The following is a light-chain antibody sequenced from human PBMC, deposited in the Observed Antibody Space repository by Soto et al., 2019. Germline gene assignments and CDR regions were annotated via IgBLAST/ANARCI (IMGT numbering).Light chain of an antibody. V-gene: IGLV2-14*01. CDR1: KSEIGFYNY. Sequence: QSALTQPASGSGCRGQSITISCTGTKSEIGFYNYVSWYQQHPGEAPKLIIYEVAKRPSGVSSRFSGSKSGNTASLTISGLQAEDEADYHCSSYTSSSPLSVFGTGTKAPVL. J-gene: IGLJ1*01. CDR2: EVA. CDR3: SSYTSSSPLSV.